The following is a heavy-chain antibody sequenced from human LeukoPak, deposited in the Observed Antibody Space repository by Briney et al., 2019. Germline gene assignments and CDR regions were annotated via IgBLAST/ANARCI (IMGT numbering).Heavy chain of an antibody. V-gene: IGHV4-39*01. CDR1: GGSISSSSYY. Sequence: SETLSLTCTVSGGSISSSSYYWGWIRQPPGKGLEWIGSIYYSGSTYYNPSLKSRVTISVDTSKNQFSPKLSSVTAADTAVYYCARHRKYQLLTHFDYWGQGTLVTVSS. CDR2: IYYSGST. J-gene: IGHJ4*02. D-gene: IGHD2-2*01. CDR3: ARHRKYQLLTHFDY.